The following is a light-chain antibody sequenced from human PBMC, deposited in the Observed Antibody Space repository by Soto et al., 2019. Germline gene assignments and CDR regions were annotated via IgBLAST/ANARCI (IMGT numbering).Light chain of an antibody. CDR3: QQRSNWPPIN. J-gene: IGKJ5*01. CDR1: QSVSSY. V-gene: IGKV3-11*01. CDR2: DAS. Sequence: EIVLTQSPATLSLSPGERATLSCRASQSVSSYLAWYQQKPGQAPRLLIYDASNRATGIPARFSGGGSGTDFTLTTSSLEPEDFAVYYCQQRSNWPPINFGQGTRLEIK.